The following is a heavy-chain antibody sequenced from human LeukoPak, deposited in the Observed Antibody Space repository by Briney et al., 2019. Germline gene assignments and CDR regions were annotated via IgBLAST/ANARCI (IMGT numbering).Heavy chain of an antibody. J-gene: IGHJ4*02. CDR3: ARQNHYGPVDY. D-gene: IGHD3-16*01. V-gene: IGHV4-39*01. CDR2: IYYSGST. CDR1: GGSISSSSYY. Sequence: SETLSLTCTVSGGSISSSSYYWGWIRQPPGKGLEWIGSIYYSGSTYYNPSLKSRVTISVDTSKNQFSLKLSSVTAADTAVYYCARQNHYGPVDYRGQGTLVTVSS.